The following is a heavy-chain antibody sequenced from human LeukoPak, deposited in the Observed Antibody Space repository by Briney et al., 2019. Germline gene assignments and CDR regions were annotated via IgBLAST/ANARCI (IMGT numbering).Heavy chain of an antibody. CDR3: ARGLGYCSSTSCADAFDI. J-gene: IGHJ3*02. CDR1: GFTFSDHY. D-gene: IGHD2-2*01. CDR2: SRNRAKSYTT. V-gene: IGHV3-72*01. Sequence: GGSLRLSCAVSGFTFSDHYMDWVRQAPGKGLEWVGRSRNRAKSYTTDYAASVKGRFTISRDDSKSTLYLQMNSLETEDTAVYYYARGLGYCSSTSCADAFDIWGQGTMVTVSS.